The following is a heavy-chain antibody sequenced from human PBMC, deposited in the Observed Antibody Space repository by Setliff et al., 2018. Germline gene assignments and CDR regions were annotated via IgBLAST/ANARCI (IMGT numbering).Heavy chain of an antibody. V-gene: IGHV3-11*04. Sequence: GGSLRLSCAASGFTVSANDMSWVRQAPGKGLEWVSYISSSGSTIYYADSVKGRFTISRDNAKNSLYLQMNSLRAEDTAVYFCAGQGPIFGTGLIPGFDQWGQGTMVTVSS. CDR2: ISSSGSTI. CDR1: GFTVSAND. J-gene: IGHJ4*02. D-gene: IGHD3-3*01. CDR3: AGQGPIFGTGLIPGFDQ.